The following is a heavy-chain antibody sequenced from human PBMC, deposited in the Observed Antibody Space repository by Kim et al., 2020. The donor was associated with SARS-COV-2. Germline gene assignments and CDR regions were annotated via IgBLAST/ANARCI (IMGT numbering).Heavy chain of an antibody. J-gene: IGHJ4*02. CDR1: GFTFDDYA. V-gene: IGHV3-9*01. Sequence: GGSLRLSCAASGFTFDDYAMQWVRQAPGKGLEWVSGISWNSGSLDHADSVKGRFTISRDNAKNSLYLQMNSLRAEDTALYYCAKEDSVRWGQRTLVTVSS. D-gene: IGHD2-21*01. CDR2: ISWNSGSL. CDR3: AKEDSVR.